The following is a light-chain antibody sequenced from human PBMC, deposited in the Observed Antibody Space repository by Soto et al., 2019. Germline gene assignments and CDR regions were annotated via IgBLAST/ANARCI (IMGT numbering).Light chain of an antibody. CDR3: QQYGSSRT. V-gene: IGKV3-15*01. Sequence: EIVMTQSPATLSMSPGERATLSCRASQSVTNNLAWYQQKPGQAPRLLIYGASTRATGIPARFSGSGSETEFTLTISSLQSEDFAVYYCQQYGSSRTFGQGTKVDIK. CDR1: QSVTNN. J-gene: IGKJ1*01. CDR2: GAS.